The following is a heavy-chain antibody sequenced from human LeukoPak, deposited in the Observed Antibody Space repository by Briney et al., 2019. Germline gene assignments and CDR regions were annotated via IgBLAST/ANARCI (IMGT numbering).Heavy chain of an antibody. CDR3: ARGRDYYGSGSYYNIDY. V-gene: IGHV4-59*12. D-gene: IGHD3-10*01. CDR2: IYYSGST. J-gene: IGHJ4*02. CDR1: GGSISSYY. Sequence: SETLSLTCTVSGGSISSYYWSWIRQPPGKGLEWIGYIYYSGSTNYNPSLKSRVTISVDTSKNQFSLKLSSVAAADTAVYYCARGRDYYGSGSYYNIDYWGQGTLVTVSS.